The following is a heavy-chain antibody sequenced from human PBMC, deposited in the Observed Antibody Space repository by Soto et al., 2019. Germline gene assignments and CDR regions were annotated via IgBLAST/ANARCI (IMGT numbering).Heavy chain of an antibody. CDR1: GFTFSSYA. D-gene: IGHD2-15*01. CDR3: AKDSGYCSGGSCYFFQH. Sequence: GGSPRLSCAASGFTFSSYAMSWVRQAPGKGLEWVSAISGSGGSTYYADSVKGRFTISRDNSKNTLYLQMNSLRAEDTAVYYCAKDSGYCSGGSCYFFQHWGQGTLVTVSS. CDR2: ISGSGGST. V-gene: IGHV3-23*01. J-gene: IGHJ1*01.